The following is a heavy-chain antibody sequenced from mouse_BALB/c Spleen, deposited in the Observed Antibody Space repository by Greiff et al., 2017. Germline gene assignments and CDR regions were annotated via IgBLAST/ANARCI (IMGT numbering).Heavy chain of an antibody. V-gene: IGHV1S81*02. D-gene: IGHD2-3*01. CDR1: GYTFTSYW. CDR3: ARSSDGYLYYYAMDY. CDR2: INPSNGRT. J-gene: IGHJ4*01. Sequence: QVQLQQPGAELVKPGASVKLSCKASGYTFTSYWMHWVKQRPGQGLEWIGEINPSNGRTNYNEKFKSKATLTVDKSSSTAYMQLSSLTSEDSAVYYCARSSDGYLYYYAMDYWGQGTSVTVSS.